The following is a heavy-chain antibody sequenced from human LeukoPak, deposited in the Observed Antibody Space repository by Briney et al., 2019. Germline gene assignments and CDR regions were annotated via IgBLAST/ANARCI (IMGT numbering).Heavy chain of an antibody. CDR3: ARIWSGWYDKFFDP. CDR2: ISSRSIYI. CDR1: GFTFSNYS. V-gene: IGHV3-21*01. J-gene: IGHJ5*02. D-gene: IGHD6-19*01. Sequence: GSLRLSCGGSGFTFSNYSINWVRQAPGKGLEWVSSISSRSIYIYYAGSVEGRFTISRDDARNSVYLQMNSPRADDTAVHYCARIWSGWYDKFFDPWGQGTLVTVSS.